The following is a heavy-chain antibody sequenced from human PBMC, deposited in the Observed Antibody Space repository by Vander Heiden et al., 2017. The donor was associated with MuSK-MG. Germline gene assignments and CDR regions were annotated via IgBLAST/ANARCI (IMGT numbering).Heavy chain of an antibody. J-gene: IGHJ4*02. D-gene: IGHD3-16*01. CDR2: INHSGST. CDR1: GGSFSGYY. CDR3: ARGLYYDYVWGS. V-gene: IGHV4-34*01. Sequence: QVQLQQWRAGLLKPSETLSLTCAVYGGSFSGYYWSWIRQPPGKGLEWIGEINHSGSTNYNPSLKSRVTISVDTSKNQFSLKRSSVTAADTAVYYCARGLYYDYVWGSWGQGTLVTVAS.